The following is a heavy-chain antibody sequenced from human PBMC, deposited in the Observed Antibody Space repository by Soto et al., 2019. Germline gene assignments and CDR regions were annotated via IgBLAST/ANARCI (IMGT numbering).Heavy chain of an antibody. CDR1: GGTFSSYA. CDR2: IIPIFGTA. Sequence: QVQLVQPGAEVKKPGTSVKVSCKASGGTFSSYAISWVRQAPGQGLEWMGGIIPIFGTANYAQKFQGRVTITADESTSTAYMELSSLRSEDTAVYYCARSQDIVVVPAAARTANWFDPWGQGTLVTVSS. D-gene: IGHD2-2*01. J-gene: IGHJ5*02. V-gene: IGHV1-69*01. CDR3: ARSQDIVVVPAAARTANWFDP.